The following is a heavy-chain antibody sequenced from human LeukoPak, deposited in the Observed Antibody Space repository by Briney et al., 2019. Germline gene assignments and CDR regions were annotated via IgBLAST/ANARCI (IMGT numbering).Heavy chain of an antibody. J-gene: IGHJ4*02. D-gene: IGHD1-26*01. CDR1: GFTFTSYS. V-gene: IGHV3-23*01. CDR2: ISGGGGRT. Sequence: PGGSLRLSCAASGFTFTSYSMNWVRQAPGKGLEWVSTISGGGGRTYYADSVKVRFTISRDNSKNTLYLQVNSLRAEDTAVYYCAKGGKWDVTPFDYWGQGTLVTVSS. CDR3: AKGGKWDVTPFDY.